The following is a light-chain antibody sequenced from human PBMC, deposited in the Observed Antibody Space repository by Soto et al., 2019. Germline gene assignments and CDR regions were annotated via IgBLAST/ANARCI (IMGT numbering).Light chain of an antibody. CDR1: QSISSY. CDR2: AAS. J-gene: IGKJ5*01. CDR3: QQSYSTPH. Sequence: IQLTQSPSSLSAFVGDRVTITCRASQSISSYLNWYQQKPGKAPKLLIYAASSLQSGVPSRFSGSGSGTDFTLTISSLQPEDFATYYCQQSYSTPHFGQGTRLEI. V-gene: IGKV1-39*01.